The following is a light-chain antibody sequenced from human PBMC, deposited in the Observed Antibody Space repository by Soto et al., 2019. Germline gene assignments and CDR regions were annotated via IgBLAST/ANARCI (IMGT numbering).Light chain of an antibody. CDR3: QQTYSTPPYT. CDR1: QNIFTY. J-gene: IGKJ2*01. Sequence: DIQMTQSPSSLSASVGDRVTITCRASQNIFTYLNWYQQRPGKAPNLLIYAASNLQSGVPSRFSGSGSGTDFTLTISSLQPEDFATYYCQQTYSTPPYTFGQGTKLEI. V-gene: IGKV1-39*01. CDR2: AAS.